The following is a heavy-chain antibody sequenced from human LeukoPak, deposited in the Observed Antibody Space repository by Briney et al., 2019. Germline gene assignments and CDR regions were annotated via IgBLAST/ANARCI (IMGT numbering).Heavy chain of an antibody. Sequence: ASVKVSCKASGGTSSSYALSWVRQAPGQGLEWMGTIIPIVGIANYAQKFQGRVTITADKSTSTAYMELSSLRSEDTAVYYCARDGEMATIYFDYWGQGTLVTVSS. V-gene: IGHV1-69*04. CDR1: GGTSSSYA. CDR3: ARDGEMATIYFDY. D-gene: IGHD5-24*01. J-gene: IGHJ4*02. CDR2: IIPIVGIA.